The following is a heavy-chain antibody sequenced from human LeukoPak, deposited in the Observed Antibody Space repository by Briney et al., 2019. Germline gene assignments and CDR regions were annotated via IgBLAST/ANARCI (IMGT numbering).Heavy chain of an antibody. V-gene: IGHV3-43*01. CDR2: ISWDGGST. D-gene: IGHD2-2*01. CDR1: GFTFDDYT. Sequence: GGSLRLSCAASGFTFDDYTMHWVRQAPGKGLEWVSLISWDGGSTYYADSVKGRFTISRDNSKNSLYLQMNSLRAEDTAVYYCARVGSSDDYWGQGTLVPVSS. CDR3: ARVGSSDDY. J-gene: IGHJ4*02.